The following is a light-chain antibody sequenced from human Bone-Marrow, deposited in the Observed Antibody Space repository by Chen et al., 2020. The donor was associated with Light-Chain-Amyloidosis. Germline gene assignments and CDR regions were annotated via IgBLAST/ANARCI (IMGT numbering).Light chain of an antibody. J-gene: IGLJ1*01. CDR3: SSYTITNTLV. V-gene: IGLV2-14*01. CDR2: EIT. CDR1: SSDVGGDNH. Sequence: QSALTQPASASGSPGQSITISCTGTSSDVGGDNHVSWYQQHPDKAPKLMIYEITNRPSWVPYRFSGSKADNTASLTISGLQTEDEADYFCSSYTITNTLVFGSGTRVTVL.